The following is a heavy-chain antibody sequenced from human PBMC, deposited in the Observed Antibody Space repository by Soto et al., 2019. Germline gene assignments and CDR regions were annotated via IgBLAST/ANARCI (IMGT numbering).Heavy chain of an antibody. CDR3: ARVGGDDFGDSGGFDY. D-gene: IGHD4-17*01. CDR1: GGSIRDYF. J-gene: IGHJ4*02. V-gene: IGHV4-59*01. CDR2: IYYSGRT. Sequence: PSETLSLTCTVSGGSIRDYFWTWIRQPPGKGLEWIGYIYYSGRTNCNPSLKSRVSISVDTSKNHFSLQLRSVTAADTAVYYCARVGGDDFGDSGGFDYWGQGTLVTVSS.